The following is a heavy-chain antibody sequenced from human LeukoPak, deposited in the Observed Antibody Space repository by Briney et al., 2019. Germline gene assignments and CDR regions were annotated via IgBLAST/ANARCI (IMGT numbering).Heavy chain of an antibody. J-gene: IGHJ4*02. CDR3: TRDIVATIGDY. D-gene: IGHD5-12*01. CDR2: IRSKAYGGTT. CDR1: GFTFGDYA. Sequence: PGGSLRLSCTASGFTFGDYAMSWVRQAPGKGLEWVGFIRSKAYGGTTEYAASVKGRFTISRDDSKSIAYLQMNSLKTEDTAVYYCTRDIVATIGDYWGQGTLVTVSS. V-gene: IGHV3-49*04.